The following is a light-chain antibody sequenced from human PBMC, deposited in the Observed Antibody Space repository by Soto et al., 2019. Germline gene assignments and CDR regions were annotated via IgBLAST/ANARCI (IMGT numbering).Light chain of an antibody. V-gene: IGLV6-57*04. CDR3: QSYDSDFVV. CDR2: ENN. Sequence: NFMLTQPHSVSESPGKTLSISCTRSSGSIANNYVQWYQQRPGSAPTTVIYENNQRLSVVPDRFSGYTDGSSNSASLTISGLQTEDEADYYCQSYDSDFVVFGGGTKVTVL. J-gene: IGLJ2*01. CDR1: SGSIANNY.